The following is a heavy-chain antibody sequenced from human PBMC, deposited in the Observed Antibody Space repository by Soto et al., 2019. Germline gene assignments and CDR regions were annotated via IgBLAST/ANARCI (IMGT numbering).Heavy chain of an antibody. D-gene: IGHD6-13*01. Sequence: SETLSLTCTVSGGSMSSYYWSWIRQPTGKGLEWIGRIYTSGGTNYNPSLKTRVTMSVDTSKNQFSLKLNSVTAADTAVYYCARGFGSSWYYFDYWGQGTLVTVSS. CDR3: ARGFGSSWYYFDY. V-gene: IGHV4-4*07. J-gene: IGHJ4*02. CDR1: GGSMSSYY. CDR2: IYTSGGT.